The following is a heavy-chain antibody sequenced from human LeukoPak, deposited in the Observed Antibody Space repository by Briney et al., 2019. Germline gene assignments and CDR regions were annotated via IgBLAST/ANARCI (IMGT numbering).Heavy chain of an antibody. D-gene: IGHD3-3*01. Sequence: ASVKVSCKVSGYTLTELSMHWVRQAPGKGLEWMGGFDPEDGETIYAQKFQGRVTMTEDTSTDTAYMELSSLRSEDTAVYYCATELTGKGDFWSGYGLDPWGQGTLVTVSS. CDR3: ATELTGKGDFWSGYGLDP. CDR2: FDPEDGET. V-gene: IGHV1-24*01. CDR1: GYTLTELS. J-gene: IGHJ5*02.